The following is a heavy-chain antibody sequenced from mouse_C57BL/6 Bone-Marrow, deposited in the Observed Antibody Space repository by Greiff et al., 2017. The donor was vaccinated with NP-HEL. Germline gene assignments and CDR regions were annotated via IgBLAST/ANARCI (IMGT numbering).Heavy chain of an antibody. CDR2: IWGDGGT. V-gene: IGHV2-3*01. J-gene: IGHJ3*01. CDR3: ADPGL. D-gene: IGHD3-1*01. CDR1: GFSFTSYG. Sequence: VKLMESGPGLVAPSPSLSISCTVSGFSFTSYGVSWVRQPPGKGLEWLGVIWGDGGTNYYSALISRLSISKYNSKGQILLNLNSLQTDAAATYACADPGLWGQGTLVTVSA.